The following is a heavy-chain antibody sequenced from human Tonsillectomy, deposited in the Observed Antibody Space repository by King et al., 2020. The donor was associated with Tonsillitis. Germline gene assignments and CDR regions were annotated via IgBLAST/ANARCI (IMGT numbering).Heavy chain of an antibody. CDR1: GFTFNNYA. CDR2: ISGSGGST. J-gene: IGHJ1*01. D-gene: IGHD3-10*01. V-gene: IGHV3-23*04. CDR3: AQGFSRGQPGGFAF. Sequence: VQLVESGGGLVQPGGSLRLSCAASGFTFNNYAMSWVRQAPGKGLELVSAISGSGGSTYYADSVKGRFTISRDNSKSTLYLQINSLRAEDTSLYYCAQGFSRGQPGGFAFWGQGILVTVSS.